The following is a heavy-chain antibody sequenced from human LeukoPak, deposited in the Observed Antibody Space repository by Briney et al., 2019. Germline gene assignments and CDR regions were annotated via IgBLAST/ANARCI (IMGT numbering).Heavy chain of an antibody. J-gene: IGHJ4*02. CDR2: VQDTGSGGTI. CDR1: GFPFPNTW. CDR3: ATYGSGWSLNN. Sequence: PGGSLRLSCTASGFPFPNTWLSWVRQAPGKGLEWVGRVQDTGSGGTIGYAAPVKGRFTISRDDSKNTLYLQMNSLKSEDSALYYCATYGSGWSLNNWGQGTLVTVSS. D-gene: IGHD6-19*01. V-gene: IGHV3-15*01.